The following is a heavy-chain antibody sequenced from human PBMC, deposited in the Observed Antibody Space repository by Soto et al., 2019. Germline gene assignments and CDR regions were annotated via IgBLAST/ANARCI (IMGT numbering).Heavy chain of an antibody. CDR1: GFTFSSYV. D-gene: IGHD6-13*01. CDR2: ISYDGSNK. Sequence: GGSLRLSCAASGFTFSSYVMHWVRQAPGKGLEWVAVISYDGSNKYYADSVKGRFTISRDNSKNTLYLQMNSLRAEDTAVYYCAKGHSSSCLDYCGQGTLVTVSS. J-gene: IGHJ4*02. CDR3: AKGHSSSCLDY. V-gene: IGHV3-30*18.